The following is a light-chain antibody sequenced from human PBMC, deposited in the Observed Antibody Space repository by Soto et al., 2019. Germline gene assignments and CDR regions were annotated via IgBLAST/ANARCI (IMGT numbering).Light chain of an antibody. J-gene: IGLJ3*02. CDR3: QSLGTGIQV. Sequence: QLVLTQSPSASDSLGASVKLTCTLSSGYSTYAIAWHQQQSEKGPRFLMKINYDGTHSKGDGFFDRFSGSSSGAERHLTISSLQSEDEADYYCQSLGTGIQVFGGGTQLTVL. CDR1: SGYSTYA. CDR2: INYDGTH. V-gene: IGLV4-69*01.